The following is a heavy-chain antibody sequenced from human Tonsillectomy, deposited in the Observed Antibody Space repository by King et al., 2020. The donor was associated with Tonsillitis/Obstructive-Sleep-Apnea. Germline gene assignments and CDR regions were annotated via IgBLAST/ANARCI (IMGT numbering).Heavy chain of an antibody. CDR1: GGSISSYY. CDR3: ARVGRFLDSLYYYYMDV. D-gene: IGHD3-3*01. J-gene: IGHJ6*03. V-gene: IGHV4-59*01. Sequence: VQLQESGPGLVKPSETLSLTCTVSGGSISSYYWSWIRQPPGKGLEWIGYIYFSGSTTYNPSLKSRVTISVDTSKKQFSLKLSSVTAAATAVYYCARVGRFLDSLYYYYMDVWGKGTTVTVSS. CDR2: IYFSGST.